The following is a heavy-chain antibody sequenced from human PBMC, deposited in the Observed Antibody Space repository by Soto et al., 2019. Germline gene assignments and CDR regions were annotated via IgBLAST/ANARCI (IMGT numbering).Heavy chain of an antibody. D-gene: IGHD2-15*01. J-gene: IGHJ4*02. V-gene: IGHV3-74*01. CDR3: VRTSLVVAAATREDY. CDR1: GFTFSNYW. Sequence: EVQLVESGGGLVQPGGSLRLSCAASGFTFSNYWMHWVRQAPGKGLVWVSRINSDGSSTSYADSVKGRFTISRDNAKNTLYLQMNSLRAEDTAVYYCVRTSLVVAAATREDYWGQRTLVTVSS. CDR2: INSDGSST.